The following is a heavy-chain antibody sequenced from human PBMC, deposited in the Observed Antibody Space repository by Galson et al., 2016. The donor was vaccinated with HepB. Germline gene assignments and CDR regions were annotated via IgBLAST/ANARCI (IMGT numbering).Heavy chain of an antibody. CDR2: IYYSGST. V-gene: IGHV4-39*06. J-gene: IGHJ4*02. D-gene: IGHD3-10*01. Sequence: LSLPCTVSGGSISSSSYYWGWIRQPPGKGLEWIGNIYYSGSTNYNPSLKSRFTISVDTYKNQLALRLSSVTAADTAVYYCARDGTRYYFGSGSHPSDFDYWGQGTLVTVSS. CDR1: GGSISSSSYY. CDR3: ARDGTRYYFGSGSHPSDFDY.